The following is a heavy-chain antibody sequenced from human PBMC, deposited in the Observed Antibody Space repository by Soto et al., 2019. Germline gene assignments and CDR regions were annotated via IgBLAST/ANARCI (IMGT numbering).Heavy chain of an antibody. CDR1: GGSISSYY. J-gene: IGHJ5*02. CDR3: ASFPKVGWFDP. Sequence: SETLSLTCTVSGGSISSYYWSWIRQPPGKGLEWIGYIYYSGSTNYNPSLKSRVTISVDTSKNQFSLKLSSVTAADTAVYYCASFPKVGWFDPWGQGTLVTVSS. V-gene: IGHV4-59*01. CDR2: IYYSGST.